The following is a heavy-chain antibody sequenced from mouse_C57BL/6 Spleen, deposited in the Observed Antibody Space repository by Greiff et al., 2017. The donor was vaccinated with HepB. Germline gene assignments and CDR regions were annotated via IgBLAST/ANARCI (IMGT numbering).Heavy chain of an antibody. CDR2: IRLKSDNYAT. Sequence: EVQGVESGGGLVQPGGSMKLSCVASGFTFSNYWMNWVRQSPEKGLEWVAQIRLKSDNYATHYAESVKGRFTISRDDSKSSVYLQMNNLRAEDTGIYYCTAAYYGSSLDWYFDVWGTGTTVTVSS. V-gene: IGHV6-3*01. J-gene: IGHJ1*03. CDR3: TAAYYGSSLDWYFDV. CDR1: GFTFSNYW. D-gene: IGHD1-1*01.